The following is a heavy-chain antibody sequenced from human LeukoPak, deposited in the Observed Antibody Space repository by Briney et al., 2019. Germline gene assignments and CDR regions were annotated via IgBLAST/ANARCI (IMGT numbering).Heavy chain of an antibody. D-gene: IGHD2-2*01. Sequence: SVKVSCKASGGTFSSYAISWVRQAPGQGLEWMGGIIPIFGTANYAQKFQGRVTVTADESTSTAYMELSSLRSEDTAVYYCAGGYCSSTSCYRIREDAFDIWGQGTMVTVSS. J-gene: IGHJ3*02. CDR3: AGGYCSSTSCYRIREDAFDI. CDR1: GGTFSSYA. V-gene: IGHV1-69*13. CDR2: IIPIFGTA.